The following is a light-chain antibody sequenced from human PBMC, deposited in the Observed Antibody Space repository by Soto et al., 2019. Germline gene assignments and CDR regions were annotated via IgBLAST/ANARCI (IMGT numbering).Light chain of an antibody. V-gene: IGLV3-25*03. CDR3: QSADSSGVV. CDR1: ALPKQY. Sequence: SYELTQPPSVSVSPGQTARITCSGDALPKQYAYWYQQKPVQAPVLVIYKDSERPSGIPERFSGSSSGTTVTLTISGVQAEDEADYYCQSADSSGVVFGGGTKLTVL. CDR2: KDS. J-gene: IGLJ2*01.